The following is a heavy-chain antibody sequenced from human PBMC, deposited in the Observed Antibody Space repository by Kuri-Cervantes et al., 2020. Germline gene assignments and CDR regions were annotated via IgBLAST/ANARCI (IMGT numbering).Heavy chain of an antibody. V-gene: IGHV1-18*01. D-gene: IGHD6-6*01. J-gene: IGHJ6*03. CDR1: GYTFTSYG. CDR3: ARDSYGSSDYYYYMDV. CDR2: ISAYNGNT. Sequence: ASVKVSCKASGYTFTSYGISWVRQAPGQGLEWMGWISAYNGNTNYAQKFQGRVTITTDESTSTAYMELSSLRSEDTAVYYWARDSYGSSDYYYYMDVWGKGTTVTVSS.